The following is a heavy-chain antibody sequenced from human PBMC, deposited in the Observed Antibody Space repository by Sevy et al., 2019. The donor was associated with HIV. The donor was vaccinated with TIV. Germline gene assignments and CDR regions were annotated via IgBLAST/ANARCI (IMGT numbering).Heavy chain of an antibody. CDR2: IHHSGGA. V-gene: IGHV4-34*01. D-gene: IGHD6-19*01. Sequence: SETLSLTCAVYGESFSAYYWNWIRQPPGKGLEWIGEIHHSGGANYTPSLKSRVTISVDTSKNQFSLNLSSLTAADTAVYYCARGFSSGWHNFWGQGTLVTVSS. CDR1: GESFSAYY. CDR3: ARGFSSGWHNF. J-gene: IGHJ4*02.